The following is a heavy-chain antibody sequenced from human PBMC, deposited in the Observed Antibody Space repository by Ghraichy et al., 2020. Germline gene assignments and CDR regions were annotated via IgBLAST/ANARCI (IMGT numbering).Heavy chain of an antibody. D-gene: IGHD6-13*01. Sequence: GGSLRLSCAASGFTFSSYWMSWVRQAPGKGLEWVANIKQDGSEKYYVDSVKGRFTISRDNAKNSLYLQMNSLRAEDTAVYYCARDKGGRRGAAAGPGIFDYWGQGTLVTVSS. V-gene: IGHV3-7*01. CDR3: ARDKGGRRGAAAGPGIFDY. CDR2: IKQDGSEK. CDR1: GFTFSSYW. J-gene: IGHJ4*02.